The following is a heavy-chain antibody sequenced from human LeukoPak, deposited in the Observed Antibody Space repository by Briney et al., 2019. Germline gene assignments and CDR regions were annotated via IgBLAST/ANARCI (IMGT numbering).Heavy chain of an antibody. D-gene: IGHD4-4*01. CDR1: GFTFSQYW. CDR2: IDPDGSST. V-gene: IGHV3-74*01. CDR3: AREDYSNYAPYFDY. J-gene: IGHJ4*02. Sequence: GGSLRLSCEASGFTFSQYWMHWVRQAPGKGLVWVSRIDPDGSSTNYADSVKGRFTISRGNAKNTLYLQLNSLRAEDTAVYYCAREDYSNYAPYFDYWGQGTLVTVSS.